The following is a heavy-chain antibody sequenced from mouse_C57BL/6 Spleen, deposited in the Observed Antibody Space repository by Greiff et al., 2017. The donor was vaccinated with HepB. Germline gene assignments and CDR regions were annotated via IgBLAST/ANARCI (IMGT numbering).Heavy chain of an antibody. Sequence: QVQLQQSGAELVRPGASVTLSCKASGYTFTDYDMHWVKQTPVHGLEWIGAIDPETGGTAYNQKFKGKAILTADKSSSTAYMELRSLTSEDSAVYYCTRGTGPFDYWGQGTTLTVSS. CDR2: IDPETGGT. D-gene: IGHD4-1*01. V-gene: IGHV1-15*01. CDR1: GYTFTDYD. CDR3: TRGTGPFDY. J-gene: IGHJ2*01.